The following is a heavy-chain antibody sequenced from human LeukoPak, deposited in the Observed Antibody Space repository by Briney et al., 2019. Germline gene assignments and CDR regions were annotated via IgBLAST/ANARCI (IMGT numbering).Heavy chain of an antibody. V-gene: IGHV4-4*07. D-gene: IGHD2-2*01. CDR3: ARGRVPAATNYYYYYMDV. Sequence: TTSETLSLTCTVSGGSISSYYWSWIRQPAGKGLEWIGRIYTSGSTNYYPSLKSRVTMSVDTSKNQFSLKLSSVTAADTAVYYCARGRVPAATNYYYYYMDVWGKGTTVTVSS. J-gene: IGHJ6*03. CDR1: GGSISSYY. CDR2: IYTSGST.